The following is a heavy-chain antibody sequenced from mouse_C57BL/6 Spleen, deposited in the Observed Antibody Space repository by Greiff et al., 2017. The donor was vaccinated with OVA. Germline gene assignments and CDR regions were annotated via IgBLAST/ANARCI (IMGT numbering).Heavy chain of an antibody. J-gene: IGHJ1*03. CDR1: GFNIKDYY. D-gene: IGHD1-1*01. CDR2: IDPEDGET. Sequence: EVQLQESGAELVKPGASVKFSCTASGFNIKDYYMHWVKQRTEQGLEWIGRIDPEDGETKYAPKFQGKATITADTSSNTAYLQLSSLTSEDTAVYYCARRGITTVVAKDWYFDVWGTGTTVTVSS. CDR3: ARRGITTVVAKDWYFDV. V-gene: IGHV14-2*01.